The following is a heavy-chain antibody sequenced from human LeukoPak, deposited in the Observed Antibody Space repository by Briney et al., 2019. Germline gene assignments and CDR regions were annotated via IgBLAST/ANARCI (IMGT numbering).Heavy chain of an antibody. D-gene: IGHD6-6*01. Sequence: PSETLSLTCAVYGVSFSGYYWSWIRQPPGKGLEWIGEINHSGSTNYNPSLKSRVTISVDTSKNQFSLKLSSVTAADTAVYYCARGLGSSSSGFWGQGTLVTVSS. J-gene: IGHJ4*02. CDR3: ARGLGSSSSGF. CDR1: GVSFSGYY. V-gene: IGHV4-34*01. CDR2: INHSGST.